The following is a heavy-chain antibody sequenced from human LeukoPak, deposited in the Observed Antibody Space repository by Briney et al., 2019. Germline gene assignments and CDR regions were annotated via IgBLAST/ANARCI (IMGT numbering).Heavy chain of an antibody. CDR1: GFIFSSYG. CDR3: AREITMVRGVIGYYYYGMDV. Sequence: GRSLRLSCAASGFIFSSYGMHWVRQAPGKGLEWVAVIWYDGSHKSYADSVKGRFAISRDNSKDTLYLQMSSLRAEDTAVYYCAREITMVRGVIGYYYYGMDVWGQGTTVTVSS. V-gene: IGHV3-33*01. D-gene: IGHD3-10*01. CDR2: IWYDGSHK. J-gene: IGHJ6*02.